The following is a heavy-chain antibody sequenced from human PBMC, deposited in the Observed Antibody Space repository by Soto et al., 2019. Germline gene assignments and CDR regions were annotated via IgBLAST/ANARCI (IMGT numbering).Heavy chain of an antibody. D-gene: IGHD2-15*01. CDR1: GFTFSSYG. J-gene: IGHJ4*02. V-gene: IGHV3-33*01. CDR3: ARSGRYCSGGSCYGFDY. Sequence: QVQLVESGGGVVQPGRSLRLSCAASGFTFSSYGMHWVRQAPGKGLEWVAVIWYDGSNKYYADSVKGRFTISRDNSKNTLYLQMNSLRAEDTAVYYCARSGRYCSGGSCYGFDYWGQGTLVTVSS. CDR2: IWYDGSNK.